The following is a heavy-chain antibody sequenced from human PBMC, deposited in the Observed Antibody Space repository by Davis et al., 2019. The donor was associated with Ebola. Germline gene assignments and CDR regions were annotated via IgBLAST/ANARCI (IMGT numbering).Heavy chain of an antibody. CDR3: GTMIGGLDI. CDR2: ISYDGSNK. V-gene: IGHV3-30*03. CDR1: GFTFSSYG. Sequence: GESLKISCAASGFTFSSYGMHWVRQAPGKGLEWVAVISYDGSNKYYADSVKGRFTISRDSSKNMLYLQMNSLRAEDTAVYYTGTMIGGLDIWGQGTMVTVSS. J-gene: IGHJ3*02. D-gene: IGHD3-22*01.